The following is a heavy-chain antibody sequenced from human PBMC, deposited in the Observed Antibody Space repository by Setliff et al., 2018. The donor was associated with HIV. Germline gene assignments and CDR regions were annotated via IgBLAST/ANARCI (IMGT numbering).Heavy chain of an antibody. CDR1: GFTFSVYG. Sequence: GGSLRLSCEGSGFTFSVYGMHWVRQAPGKGLEWVAVIWHDGGKKYYADSLKGRFTISRDDYKNTLYLQMNSLRAEDTALYYWARGQFRLRPDSLDLWGQGTLVTVSS. D-gene: IGHD2-21*01. CDR3: ARGQFRLRPDSLDL. V-gene: IGHV3-33*01. J-gene: IGHJ3*01. CDR2: IWHDGGKK.